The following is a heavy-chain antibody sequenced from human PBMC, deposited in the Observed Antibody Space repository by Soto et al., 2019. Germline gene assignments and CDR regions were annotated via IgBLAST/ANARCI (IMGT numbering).Heavy chain of an antibody. D-gene: IGHD3-10*01. CDR2: IYHSGST. Sequence: PSETLSLTCAVSGGSISSSNWWSWVSQPPGKGLEWIGEIYHSGSTNYNPSLKSRGTIAVDKSKNQFSVKLSSVTAADTAVYYCARGVCGSGSYYVKDSDWFDPWGEGTLGTACS. CDR1: GGSISSSNW. V-gene: IGHV4-4*02. CDR3: ARGVCGSGSYYVKDSDWFDP. J-gene: IGHJ5*02.